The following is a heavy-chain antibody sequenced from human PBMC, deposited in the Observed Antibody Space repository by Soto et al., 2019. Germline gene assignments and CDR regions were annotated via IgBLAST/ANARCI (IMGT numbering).Heavy chain of an antibody. V-gene: IGHV3-48*02. Sequence: GGSLRLSCAASGFTFTSNSMNWVRQAPGKGLEWISYITSSSTTVYYADSVKGRFTISRDNAKNSVYLQLNSLRDEDTALYYCARGRVGTAYFDYWGQGALVTVSS. CDR1: GFTFTSNS. CDR3: ARGRVGTAYFDY. CDR2: ITSSSTTV. J-gene: IGHJ4*02. D-gene: IGHD2-21*02.